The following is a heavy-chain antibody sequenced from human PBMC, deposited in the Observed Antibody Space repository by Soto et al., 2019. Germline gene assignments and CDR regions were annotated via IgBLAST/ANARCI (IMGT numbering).Heavy chain of an antibody. D-gene: IGHD1-26*01. CDR3: AKGVELDV. CDR2: IGDSGAST. J-gene: IGHJ6*04. Sequence: EVLLLESGGGLVQPGGSLRLSCEASGFSFSSFAMNWVRQAPGKGLEWVSAIGDSGASTYYADSVKGRFTISRDNSRNTLYLQLTSLPAVDTAVYYCAKGVELDVWGNGTTVTVSS. V-gene: IGHV3-23*01. CDR1: GFSFSSFA.